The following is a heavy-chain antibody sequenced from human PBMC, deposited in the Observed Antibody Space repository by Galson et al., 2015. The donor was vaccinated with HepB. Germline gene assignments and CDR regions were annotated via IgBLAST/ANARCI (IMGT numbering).Heavy chain of an antibody. CDR1: GFTFSSYW. V-gene: IGHV3-74*01. Sequence: SLRLSCAASGFTFSSYWMHWVRQAPGKGLVWVSRINSDGSSTSYADSVKGRFTISRDNAKNTLYLQMNSLRAGDTAVYYCAREGGGSYYGHYFDYWGQGTLVTVSS. J-gene: IGHJ4*02. D-gene: IGHD1-26*01. CDR2: INSDGSST. CDR3: AREGGGSYYGHYFDY.